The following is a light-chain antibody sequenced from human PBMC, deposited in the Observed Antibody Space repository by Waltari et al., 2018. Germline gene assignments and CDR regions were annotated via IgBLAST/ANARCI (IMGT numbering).Light chain of an antibody. V-gene: IGLV2-14*03. CDR2: DVT. J-gene: IGLJ3*02. CDR3: TSHPGSYAPVV. CDR1: SSDIGGYTY. Sequence: QSALTQPASVSGSPGRSITISCTGTSSDIGGYTYVSWYQQNPGKAPRLMIYDVTNRPSGVSTRVSGSKSGNTDSRTISGLQAEDEGDYYCTSHPGSYAPVVFGGGTKLTVL.